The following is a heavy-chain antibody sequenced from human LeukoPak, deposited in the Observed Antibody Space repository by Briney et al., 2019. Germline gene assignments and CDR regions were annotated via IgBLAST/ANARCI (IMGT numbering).Heavy chain of an antibody. CDR3: AASNWKHSYNWFDP. J-gene: IGHJ5*02. D-gene: IGHD1-1*01. CDR1: GDAFTHDA. CDR2: ISTYNGNT. V-gene: IGHV1-18*01. Sequence: ASVKVSCKTSGDAFTHDAINWVRQAPGQGHEWMGWISTYNGNTNYAEKFRNRFTMTTDTSTTTTFMELRSLRSDDTAIYYCAASNWKHSYNWFDPWGQGTLVTVSP.